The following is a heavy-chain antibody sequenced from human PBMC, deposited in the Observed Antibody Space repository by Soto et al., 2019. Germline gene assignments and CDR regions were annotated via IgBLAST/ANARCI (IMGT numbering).Heavy chain of an antibody. CDR3: ARTKTYYDYIWGSYRPDAFDI. V-gene: IGHV1-18*01. CDR1: GSTFTICG. CDR2: ISAYNGNT. J-gene: IGHJ3*02. Sequence: ASVKVSCKASGSTFTICGITWVRQAPGQGLEWMRWISAYNGNTNYAQKLQGRVTMTTDTSTSTAYMELRSLRSDDTAVYYCARTKTYYDYIWGSYRPDAFDIWGQGTMVTVSS. D-gene: IGHD3-16*02.